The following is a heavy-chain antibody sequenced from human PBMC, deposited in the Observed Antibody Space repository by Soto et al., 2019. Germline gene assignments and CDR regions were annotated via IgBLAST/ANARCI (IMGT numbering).Heavy chain of an antibody. CDR2: VYYSGST. CDR1: GGSFSGYY. D-gene: IGHD3-9*01. J-gene: IGHJ4*02. V-gene: IGHV4-34*01. CDR3: GRLEGLATISYYFYY. Sequence: SETLSLTCAVYGGSFSGYYWSWIRQPPGKGLEWIGSVYYSGSTYYNPSLESRVTISVDKSKNQFSLKLMSLSAADTAVYYCGRLEGLATISYYFYYWGQGALVTVSS.